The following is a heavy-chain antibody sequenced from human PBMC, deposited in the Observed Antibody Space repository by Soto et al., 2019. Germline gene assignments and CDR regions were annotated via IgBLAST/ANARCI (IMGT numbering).Heavy chain of an antibody. CDR3: ARVGRLHYVDY. CDR1: GVTFSSYA. Sequence: QVPLVESGGGVVQPGRSLRLSCAASGVTFSSYAMHWVRQAPGKGLEWVAVISYDGSNKYYADSVKGRFTISRDNSQNPLSLQMNSLRAEDTAVYYCARVGRLHYVDYWGQGTLLTVSS. CDR2: ISYDGSNK. D-gene: IGHD4-17*01. V-gene: IGHV3-30-3*01. J-gene: IGHJ4*02.